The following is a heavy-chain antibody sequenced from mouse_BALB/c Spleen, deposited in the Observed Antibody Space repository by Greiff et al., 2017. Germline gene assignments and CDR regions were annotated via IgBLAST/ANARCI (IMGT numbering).Heavy chain of an antibody. CDR1: GFTFSSYG. V-gene: IGHV5-6*01. CDR3: ARSYYRYDYFDY. D-gene: IGHD2-14*01. J-gene: IGHJ2*01. Sequence: EVMLVESGGDLVKPGGSLKLSCAASGFTFSSYGMSWVRQTPDKRLEWVATISSGGSYTYYPDSVKGRFTISRDNAKNTLYLQMSSLKSEDTAMYYCARSYYRYDYFDYWGQGTTLTVSS. CDR2: ISSGGSYT.